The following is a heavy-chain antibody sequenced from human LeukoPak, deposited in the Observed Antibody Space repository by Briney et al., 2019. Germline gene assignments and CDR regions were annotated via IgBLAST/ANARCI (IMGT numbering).Heavy chain of an antibody. Sequence: GGSLRLSCAASGFTFDDNAMHWVRQAPGKGLEWVSLISGDGGTTHYADSVKGRFTISRDNSKNSLFLQMNSLRTEDTALYYCAKDTVGATVFDFWGQRTLVTVSS. J-gene: IGHJ4*02. CDR3: AKDTVGATVFDF. D-gene: IGHD1-26*01. CDR2: ISGDGGTT. V-gene: IGHV3-43*02. CDR1: GFTFDDNA.